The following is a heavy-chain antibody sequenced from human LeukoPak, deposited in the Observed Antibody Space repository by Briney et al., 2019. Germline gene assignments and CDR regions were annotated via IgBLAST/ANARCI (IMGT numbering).Heavy chain of an antibody. Sequence: SETLSLTCTVSGGSISSSSYYWGWIRQPPGTGLEWIGSIYYSGSTYYNPSLKSRVTISVDTSKNQFSLKLSSVTAADTAVYYCARVPPIAADGFGPLAFDIWGQGTMVTVSS. CDR1: GGSISSSSYY. D-gene: IGHD6-13*01. V-gene: IGHV4-39*07. CDR2: IYYSGST. CDR3: ARVPPIAADGFGPLAFDI. J-gene: IGHJ3*02.